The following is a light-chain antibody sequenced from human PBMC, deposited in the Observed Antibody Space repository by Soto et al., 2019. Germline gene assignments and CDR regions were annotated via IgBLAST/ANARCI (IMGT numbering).Light chain of an antibody. J-gene: IGKJ1*01. V-gene: IGKV3-20*01. CDR2: GAS. CDR3: QPYGSSPWT. Sequence: EIVLTQSPGTLSLSPGERATLSCRASQSVSSNYLAWYQQKPGQTPRLLIYGASSMATGIPDRFSGSGSGTDFTLTISRLEPEDFAVFYCQPYGSSPWTFGQGTKVEIK. CDR1: QSVSSNY.